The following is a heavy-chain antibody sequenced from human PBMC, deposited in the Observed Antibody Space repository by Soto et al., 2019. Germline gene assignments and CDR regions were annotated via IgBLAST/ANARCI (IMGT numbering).Heavy chain of an antibody. CDR1: GNSYTRYW. CDR2: IYPGDSDT. CDR3: ARLPTYYYALDV. Sequence: GESLQVSGKGSGNSYTRYWIGWVRQMPGKGLEWMGIIYPGDSDTRYSPSFQGQVTISADKSISTAYLQWSSLKASDTAMYYCARLPTYYYALDVWGQGTTVTVSS. V-gene: IGHV5-51*01. J-gene: IGHJ6*02.